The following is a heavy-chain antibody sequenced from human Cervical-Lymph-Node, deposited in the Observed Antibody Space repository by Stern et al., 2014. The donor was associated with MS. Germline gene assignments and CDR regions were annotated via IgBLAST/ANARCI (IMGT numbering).Heavy chain of an antibody. Sequence: QVPLVQSGGGVVQPGRSLRLSCAASGFSFSRYAMNWVRQDPGKGLEWVALIWYDGSNPYYADSVTGRFTISRDNFKNTLYLQMNSLRAEDTAVYYCASAYSSSHYYFDYWGQGTLVTVSS. CDR3: ASAYSSSHYYFDY. V-gene: IGHV3-33*01. J-gene: IGHJ4*02. D-gene: IGHD6-13*01. CDR2: IWYDGSNP. CDR1: GFSFSRYA.